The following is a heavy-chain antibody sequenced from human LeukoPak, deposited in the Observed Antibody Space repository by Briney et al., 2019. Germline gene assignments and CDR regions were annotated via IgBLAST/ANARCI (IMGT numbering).Heavy chain of an antibody. V-gene: IGHV3-30*02. J-gene: IGHJ4*02. Sequence: GGSLRLSCAASGFTFSSYGMHWVRQAPGKGLAWVAFMRYDGSNKYYADSVKGRFTISRDNSKNTLYLQMNSLRAEDTAVYYCAKHPGPYGSGSYFDYWGQGTLVTVSS. CDR3: AKHPGPYGSGSYFDY. CDR2: MRYDGSNK. CDR1: GFTFSSYG. D-gene: IGHD3-10*01.